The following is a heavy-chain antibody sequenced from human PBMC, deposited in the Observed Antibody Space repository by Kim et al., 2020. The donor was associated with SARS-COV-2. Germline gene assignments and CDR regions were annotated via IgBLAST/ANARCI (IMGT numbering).Heavy chain of an antibody. CDR3: ARDRGRYCSSTSCYRNAFDI. J-gene: IGHJ3*02. CDR2: ISAYNGNT. Sequence: ASVKVSCKASGYTFTSYGISWVRQAPGQGLEWMGWISAYNGNTNYAQKLQGRVTMTTDTSTSTAYMELRSLRSDDTAVYYCARDRGRYCSSTSCYRNAFDIWGQGTMVTVSS. V-gene: IGHV1-18*04. D-gene: IGHD2-2*01. CDR1: GYTFTSYG.